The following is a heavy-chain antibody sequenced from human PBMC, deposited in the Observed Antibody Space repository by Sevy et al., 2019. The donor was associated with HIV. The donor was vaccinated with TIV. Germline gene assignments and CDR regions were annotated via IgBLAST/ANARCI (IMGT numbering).Heavy chain of an antibody. D-gene: IGHD6-6*01. Sequence: GGSLRLSCAASGFTFSSYGMHWVRQAPGKGLEWVAVIWYDGSNKYYADSVKGRFTISRDNSKNTLYLQMNSLRAEDTAGYYCAGGDWQLVALVDYWGQGTLVTVSS. CDR3: AGGDWQLVALVDY. J-gene: IGHJ4*02. V-gene: IGHV3-33*01. CDR1: GFTFSSYG. CDR2: IWYDGSNK.